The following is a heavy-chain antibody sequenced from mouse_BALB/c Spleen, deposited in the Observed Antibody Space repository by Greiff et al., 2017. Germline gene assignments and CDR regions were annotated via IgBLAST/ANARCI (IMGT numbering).Heavy chain of an antibody. CDR2: IDPANGNT. Sequence: EVQLQQSGAELVKPGASVKLSCTASGFNFKDSYMHWVKQRPEQGLEWIGRIDPANGNTKYDPKFQGKATITADTSSNTAYLQLSSLTSEDTAVYYCARLENYYAMDYWGQGTSVTVSS. CDR1: GFNFKDSY. J-gene: IGHJ4*01. V-gene: IGHV14-3*02. CDR3: ARLENYYAMDY.